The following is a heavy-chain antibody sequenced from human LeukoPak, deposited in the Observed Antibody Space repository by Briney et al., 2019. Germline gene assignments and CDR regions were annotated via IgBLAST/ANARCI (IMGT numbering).Heavy chain of an antibody. J-gene: IGHJ5*02. CDR2: IIPIFGTA. CDR3: ARDEELLHWFDP. V-gene: IGHV1-69*06. CDR1: GGTFSSYA. Sequence: GASVKVSCKASGGTFSSYAISWVRQAPGQGLEWMGGIIPIFGTANYAQKFQGRVTITADKSTSTAYMELSSLRSEGTAVYYCARDEELLHWFDPWGQGTLVTVSS. D-gene: IGHD1-26*01.